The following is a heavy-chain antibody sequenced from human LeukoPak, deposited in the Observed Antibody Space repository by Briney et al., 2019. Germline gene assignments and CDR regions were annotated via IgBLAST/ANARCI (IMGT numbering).Heavy chain of an antibody. CDR3: ATRRIAVAAPFDY. CDR1: GGSISTYF. V-gene: IGHV4-59*13. Sequence: SETLSLTCTVSGGSISTYFWTWIRQPPGKGLEWIGYIYYSGSTNYNPSLKSRVTMSVDTSKNEFSLKLSSVTTADTAVYYCATRRIAVAAPFDYWGQGTLVTVSS. J-gene: IGHJ4*02. D-gene: IGHD6-19*01. CDR2: IYYSGST.